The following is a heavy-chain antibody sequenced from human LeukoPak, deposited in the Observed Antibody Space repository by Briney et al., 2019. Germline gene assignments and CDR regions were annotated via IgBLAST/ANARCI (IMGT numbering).Heavy chain of an antibody. J-gene: IGHJ4*02. D-gene: IGHD3-22*01. Sequence: GGSLRLSCAASGFTFSSYEMNWVRQAPGKGLEWVSYISSSGSTIYYADSVEGRFTISRDNAKNSLYLQMNSLRAEDTAVYYCARDLTRITMIVVAGDAYFDYWGQGTLVTVSS. CDR2: ISSSGSTI. CDR1: GFTFSSYE. V-gene: IGHV3-48*03. CDR3: ARDLTRITMIVVAGDAYFDY.